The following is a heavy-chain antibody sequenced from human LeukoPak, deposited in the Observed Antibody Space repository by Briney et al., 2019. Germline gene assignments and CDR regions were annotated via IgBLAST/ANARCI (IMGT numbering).Heavy chain of an antibody. CDR2: IYYSGST. D-gene: IGHD3-10*01. V-gene: IGHV4-39*07. CDR1: GGSISSSSYY. CDR3: ARTYYGSGYYFDY. Sequence: PSETLSLTCTVSGGSISSSSYYWGWIRQPPGKGLAWIGSIYYSGSTYYNPSLKSRVTISVDTSKNQFSLKLSSVTAADTAVYYCARTYYGSGYYFDYWGQGTLVTVSS. J-gene: IGHJ4*02.